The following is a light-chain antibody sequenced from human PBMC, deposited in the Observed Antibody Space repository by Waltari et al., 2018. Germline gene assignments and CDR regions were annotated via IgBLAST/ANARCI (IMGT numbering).Light chain of an antibody. Sequence: EIVLTQSPGTLSLSPGERASLSCRASRSVSSTYLAWYQQKPGQAPRLLIYGASSRATGIPAMFSGSGSGTDFTLTISSLEPEDFAVYYCQHRDHWPPDATFGPGTKVDI. CDR1: RSVSSTY. CDR2: GAS. V-gene: IGKV3D-20*02. CDR3: QHRDHWPPDAT. J-gene: IGKJ3*01.